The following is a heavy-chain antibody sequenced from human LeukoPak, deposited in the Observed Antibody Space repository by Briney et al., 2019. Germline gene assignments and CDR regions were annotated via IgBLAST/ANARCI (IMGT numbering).Heavy chain of an antibody. CDR1: GFTFSSYA. CDR2: ISGSGGST. CDR3: AKLSSSWYYFWDY. V-gene: IGHV3-23*01. D-gene: IGHD6-13*01. J-gene: IGHJ4*02. Sequence: AGGSLRLSCAASGFTFSSYAMSWVRQAPGKGLEWVSAISGSGGSTYYADSVKGRFTISRDNSKNTLYLQMNSLRAEDTAVYYCAKLSSSWYYFWDYWGQGTLVTVSS.